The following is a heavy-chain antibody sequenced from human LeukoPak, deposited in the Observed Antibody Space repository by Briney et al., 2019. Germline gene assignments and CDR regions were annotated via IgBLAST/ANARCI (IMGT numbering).Heavy chain of an antibody. CDR3: ARVGSGYAVDY. D-gene: IGHD5-12*01. V-gene: IGHV1-69*06. J-gene: IGHJ4*02. Sequence: SVKVSCKASGGTFSSYAISWVRQAPGQGLEWMGGIIPIFGTANYAQKFRGRVTITADKSTRTAYMELSRLRSDDTAVYYCARVGSGYAVDYWGQGTLVTVSS. CDR1: GGTFSSYA. CDR2: IIPIFGTA.